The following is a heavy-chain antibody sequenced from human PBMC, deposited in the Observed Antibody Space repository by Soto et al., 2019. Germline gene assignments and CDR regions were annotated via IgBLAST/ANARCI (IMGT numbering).Heavy chain of an antibody. CDR1: RGTFSSYA. J-gene: IGHJ5*02. CDR3: ARGRDCSGGSCTAIGWFDP. Sequence: QVQLVQSGAEVKKPGSSVKVSCKASRGTFSSYAISWVRQAPGQGLEWMGGIIPIFGTANYAQKFQGRVTITADKSTSTAYMELSSLRSEDTAVYYCARGRDCSGGSCTAIGWFDPWGQGTLVTVSS. V-gene: IGHV1-69*06. D-gene: IGHD2-15*01. CDR2: IIPIFGTA.